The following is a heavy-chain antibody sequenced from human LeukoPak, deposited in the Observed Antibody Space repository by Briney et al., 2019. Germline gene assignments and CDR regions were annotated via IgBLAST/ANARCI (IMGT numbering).Heavy chain of an antibody. CDR2: IYYSGST. D-gene: IGHD3-10*01. J-gene: IGHJ5*02. V-gene: IGHV4-59*01. CDR3: ARGVYYGSGSAFDP. CDR1: GGSISSYY. Sequence: SETLSLTCTVSGGSISSYYWSWIRQPPGKGLEWIGYIYYSGSTTYNPSLKSRVTISVDTSKNQFSLKLSSVTAADSAVYYCARGVYYGSGSAFDPWGQGTLVTVSS.